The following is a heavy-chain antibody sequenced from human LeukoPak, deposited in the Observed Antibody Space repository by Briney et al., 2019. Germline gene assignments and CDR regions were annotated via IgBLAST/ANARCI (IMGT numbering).Heavy chain of an antibody. Sequence: SETLSLICTVSGGSISSYYWSWIRQPPGKGLEWIGFIYSSGSTNYNPSLKSRVTISVDTSKNQFSLKLTSLTAADTAVYYCAREDSSGYLGYWGQGTLVTVSS. D-gene: IGHD3-22*01. CDR1: GGSISSYY. CDR2: IYSSGST. CDR3: AREDSSGYLGY. V-gene: IGHV4-59*01. J-gene: IGHJ4*02.